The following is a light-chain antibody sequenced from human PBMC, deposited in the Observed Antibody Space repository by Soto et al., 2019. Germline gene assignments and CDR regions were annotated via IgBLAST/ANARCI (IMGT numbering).Light chain of an antibody. CDR2: AAS. V-gene: IGKV3-20*01. CDR3: QQYGTSPHT. J-gene: IGKJ2*01. CDR1: QSVSSNY. Sequence: EIVLTQSPGTLSLSPGERATLSCRASQSVSSNYLAWYQQKPGQAPRLLIYAASSRATDIPDRFSGSGSGTDFTLTISRLESEDSAVYSCQQYGTSPHTFGQGTKLEIK.